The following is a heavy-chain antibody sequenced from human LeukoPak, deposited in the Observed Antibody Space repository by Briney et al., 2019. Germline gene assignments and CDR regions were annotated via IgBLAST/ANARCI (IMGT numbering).Heavy chain of an antibody. D-gene: IGHD3-22*01. CDR1: GGSFSGYY. V-gene: IGHV4-34*01. CDR3: AGISSGHYYYYGMDV. Sequence: SETLSLTCAVYGGSFSGYYWSWIRQPPGKGLEWIGEINHSGSTNYNPSLKSRVTISVDTSKNQFSLKLSSVTAADTAVYYCAGISSGHYYYYGMDVWGQGTTVTVSS. CDR2: INHSGST. J-gene: IGHJ6*02.